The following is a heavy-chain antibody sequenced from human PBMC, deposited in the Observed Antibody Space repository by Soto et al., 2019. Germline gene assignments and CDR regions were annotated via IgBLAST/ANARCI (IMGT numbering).Heavy chain of an antibody. J-gene: IGHJ4*02. CDR2: VSGNGDTT. Sequence: EVQLLESGGGLVQPGGSLRLSCAASGFTFSSYAMSWVRQAPGKGLEWVSGVSGNGDTTYYADSVKGRFTVSRDNSKSTLYLQMNSLKAEDTAVYYCAKGKVQYSSSSEAFDYWGQGTLVNVSS. CDR1: GFTFSSYA. D-gene: IGHD6-6*01. V-gene: IGHV3-23*01. CDR3: AKGKVQYSSSSEAFDY.